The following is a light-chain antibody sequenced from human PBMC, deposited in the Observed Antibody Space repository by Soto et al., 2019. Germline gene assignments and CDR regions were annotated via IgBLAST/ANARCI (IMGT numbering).Light chain of an antibody. Sequence: DIQMTQSPSTLSASVGDRVTITCRASQSISTWLAWYQQKPGKAPKLLICDASSLESGVPSRFGGGGSGTEFTLTISSLQPDDFAIYYCQQYINYPGTFSQGTKVDNK. CDR2: DAS. J-gene: IGKJ1*01. V-gene: IGKV1-5*01. CDR3: QQYINYPGT. CDR1: QSISTW.